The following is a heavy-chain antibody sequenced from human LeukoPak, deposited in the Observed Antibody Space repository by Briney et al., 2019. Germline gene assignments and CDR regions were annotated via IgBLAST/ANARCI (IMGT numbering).Heavy chain of an antibody. J-gene: IGHJ3*01. Sequence: PGGSLRLSCAVSGFTVSSNYMNWVRQAPGKGLEWVAVILPDGSDKYYADSVTGRFTISRDNSKNTLYLQMNSLRADDTAVYYCARNARDSVFDLWAKGQWSPSLQ. CDR1: GFTVSSNY. CDR3: ARNARDSVFDL. CDR2: ILPDGSDK. V-gene: IGHV3-33*08.